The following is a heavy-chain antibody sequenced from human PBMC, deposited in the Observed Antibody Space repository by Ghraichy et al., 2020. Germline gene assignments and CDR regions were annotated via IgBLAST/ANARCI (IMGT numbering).Heavy chain of an antibody. Sequence: GGSLRLSCAASGFTFSSYGMHWVRQAPGKGLEWVAFIRYDGSNKYYADSVKGRFTISRDNSKNTLYLQMNSLRAEDTAVYYCAKDWWLQWAPGLFDYWGQGTLVTVSS. J-gene: IGHJ4*02. CDR3: AKDWWLQWAPGLFDY. D-gene: IGHD5-24*01. CDR1: GFTFSSYG. V-gene: IGHV3-30*02. CDR2: IRYDGSNK.